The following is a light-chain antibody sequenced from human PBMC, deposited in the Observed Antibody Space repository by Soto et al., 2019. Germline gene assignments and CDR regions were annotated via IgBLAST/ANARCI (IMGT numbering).Light chain of an antibody. CDR1: SSDIGSYTL. V-gene: IGLV2-23*02. CDR2: EVS. CDR3: CSYAGSSTLV. J-gene: IGLJ2*01. Sequence: QSVLTQPASVSGSPGQSITISCTGTSSDIGSYTLVSWYQQHPGKAPQVIIYEVSKWPSGVSHRFSGSKSGNTASLTISGLQAEDEADYYCCSYAGSSTLVFGGGTKLTVL.